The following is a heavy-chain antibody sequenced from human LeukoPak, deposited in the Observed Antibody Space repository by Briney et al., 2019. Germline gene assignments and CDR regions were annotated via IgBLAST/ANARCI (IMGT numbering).Heavy chain of an antibody. Sequence: GASVKVSCKASGYTFTSYDINWVRLATGQGLEWMGWMNPNSGNTGYAQKFQGRVTMTRNTSISTAYMELSSLRSEDTAVYYCARGRRKLLFNRNYYFDYWGQGTLVTVSS. CDR1: GYTFTSYD. V-gene: IGHV1-8*01. D-gene: IGHD3-10*01. CDR2: MNPNSGNT. CDR3: ARGRRKLLFNRNYYFDY. J-gene: IGHJ4*02.